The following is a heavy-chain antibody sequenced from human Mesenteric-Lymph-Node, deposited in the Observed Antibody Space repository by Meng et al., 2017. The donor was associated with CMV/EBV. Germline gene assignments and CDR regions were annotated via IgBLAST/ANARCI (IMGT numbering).Heavy chain of an antibody. D-gene: IGHD4-23*01. J-gene: IGHJ4*02. Sequence: QVLLQPWGAGLLKPSETSLITCAVYGGSFSGYYWSWIRQPPGKGLEWIGEINHSGSTNYNPSLKSRVTISVDTSKNQFSLKLSSVTAADTAVYYCARHQRWLKSEGGFNYWGQGTLVTVSS. CDR2: INHSGST. CDR1: GGSFSGYY. CDR3: ARHQRWLKSEGGFNY. V-gene: IGHV4-34*01.